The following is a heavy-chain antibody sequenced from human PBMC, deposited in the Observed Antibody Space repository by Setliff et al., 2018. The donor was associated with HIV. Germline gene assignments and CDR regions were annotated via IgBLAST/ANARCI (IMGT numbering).Heavy chain of an antibody. J-gene: IGHJ4*02. Sequence: GGSLRLSCAASGFTFSSYGMHWVRQATGKGLEWVAVIWYDGSNKYYADSVKDRFTISRDNSKNTVYLQINSLRAEDTAVYYCARGPTSRYFDWSFSGARGTFNYWGQGTLVTVS. D-gene: IGHD3-9*01. V-gene: IGHV3-33*01. CDR3: ARGPTSRYFDWSFSGARGTFNY. CDR2: IWYDGSNK. CDR1: GFTFSSYG.